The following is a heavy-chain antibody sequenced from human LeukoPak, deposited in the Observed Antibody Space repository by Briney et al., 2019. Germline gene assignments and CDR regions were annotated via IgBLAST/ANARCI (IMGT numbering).Heavy chain of an antibody. CDR1: GGSISSSSYY. V-gene: IGHV4-39*07. D-gene: IGHD2-15*01. CDR3: ARARYCSGGSCYPDY. CDR2: IYYSGST. Sequence: SETLSLTCTVSGGSISSSSYYWGWIRQPPGKGLEWIGSIYYSGSTYYNPSLKSRVTISVDTSKNQFSLKLSSVTAADTAVYHCARARYCSGGSCYPDYWGQGTLVTVSS. J-gene: IGHJ4*02.